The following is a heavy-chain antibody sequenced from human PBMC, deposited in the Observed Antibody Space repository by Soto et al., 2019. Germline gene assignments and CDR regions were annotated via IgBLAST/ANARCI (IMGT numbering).Heavy chain of an antibody. CDR3: AGEGRSGYYTSQWDY. J-gene: IGHJ4*02. V-gene: IGHV3-33*01. CDR2: IWYDGSNK. CDR1: GFTFSSYG. D-gene: IGHD3-3*01. Sequence: QVQLVESGGGVAQPGRSLRLSCAASGFTFSSYGMHWVRQAPGKGLEWVAVIWYDGSNKYYADSVKGRFTISRDNSKNTLYLQMNSLRAEDTAVYYCAGEGRSGYYTSQWDYWGQGTLVTVSS.